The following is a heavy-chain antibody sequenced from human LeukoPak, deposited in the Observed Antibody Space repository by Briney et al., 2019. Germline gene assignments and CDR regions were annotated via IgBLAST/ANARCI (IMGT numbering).Heavy chain of an antibody. CDR1: GGSISSSSYY. V-gene: IGHV4-39*07. CDR2: IYYSGST. CDR3: ARDHGSGSHSPFG. J-gene: IGHJ4*02. D-gene: IGHD3-10*01. Sequence: TSETLSLTCTVSGGSISSSSYYWGWLRQPQGKWLEWSGSIYYSGSTYYNPSLKSRVTISVATSKNQFSLKLSSVTAADTAVYYCARDHGSGSHSPFGWGQGTLVTVSS.